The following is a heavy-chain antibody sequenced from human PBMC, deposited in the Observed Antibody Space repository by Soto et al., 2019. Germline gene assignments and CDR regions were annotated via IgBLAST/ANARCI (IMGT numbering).Heavy chain of an antibody. CDR3: ARDNPGYGDYYYYYGMDV. J-gene: IGHJ6*02. CDR1: GGSISSYY. CDR2: IYYSGST. D-gene: IGHD4-17*01. V-gene: IGHV4-59*01. Sequence: SETLSLTCTVSGGSISSYYWSWIRQPPGKGLEWIGYIYYSGSTNYNPSLKSRVTISVDTSKNQFSLKLSSVTAADTAVYYCARDNPGYGDYYYYYGMDVWGQGTTVTVSS.